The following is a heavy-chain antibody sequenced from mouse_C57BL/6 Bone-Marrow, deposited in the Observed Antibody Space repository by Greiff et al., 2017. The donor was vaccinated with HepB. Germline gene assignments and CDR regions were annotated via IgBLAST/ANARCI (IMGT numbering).Heavy chain of an antibody. CDR3: AGSESNPYAMDY. Sequence: QVQLQQSGAELARPGASVKMSCKASGYTFTSYTMHWVKQRPGQGLEWIGYINPSSGYTKYNQKFKDKATLTADKSSSTAYMQLSSLTSEDSAVYYCAGSESNPYAMDYWGQGTSVTVSS. J-gene: IGHJ4*01. CDR2: INPSSGYT. D-gene: IGHD2-5*01. V-gene: IGHV1-4*01. CDR1: GYTFTSYT.